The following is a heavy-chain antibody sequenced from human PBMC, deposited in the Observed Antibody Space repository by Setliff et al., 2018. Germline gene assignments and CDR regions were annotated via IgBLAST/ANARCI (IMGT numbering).Heavy chain of an antibody. CDR1: GGTFSSYA. J-gene: IGHJ5*02. V-gene: IGHV1-69*13. CDR2: IIPIFGTA. D-gene: IGHD3-3*01. Sequence: ASVKVSCKASGGTFSSYAISWVRQAPGQGLEWMGGIIPIFGTANYAQKFQGRVTITADESTSTAYMELSSLRSEDTAVYYCARGYRGYYNFWSGSQGANWFDPWDQGTLVTVSS. CDR3: ARGYRGYYNFWSGSQGANWFDP.